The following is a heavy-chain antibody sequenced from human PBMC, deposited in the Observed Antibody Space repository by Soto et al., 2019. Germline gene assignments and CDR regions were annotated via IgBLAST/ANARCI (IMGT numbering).Heavy chain of an antibody. V-gene: IGHV1-3*01. J-gene: IGHJ4*02. Sequence: AXVKVSCMASGYTFTSYAMHWVRQAPGQRLEWMGWINAGNGNTKYSQKFQGRVTITRDTSASTAYMELSSLRAEDTAVYYCARGASAYSYRSPAFDLWGQGTLVTVSS. CDR3: ARGASAYSYRSPAFDL. CDR1: GYTFTSYA. CDR2: INAGNGNT. D-gene: IGHD5-18*01.